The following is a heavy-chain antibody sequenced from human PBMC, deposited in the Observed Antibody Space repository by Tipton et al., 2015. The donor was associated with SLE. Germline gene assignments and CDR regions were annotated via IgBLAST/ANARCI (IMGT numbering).Heavy chain of an antibody. CDR1: GGSISSYF. J-gene: IGHJ5*02. V-gene: IGHV4-59*12. Sequence: TLSLTCTVSGGSISSYFWSWIRQPPGLGLEWIGHISYSGSTNYNPSLKSRVTISVDTSKNQFSLKLSSVTAADTAVYYCAREASYCGGDCYPSWFDPWGQGTLVTVSS. D-gene: IGHD2-21*01. CDR2: ISYSGST. CDR3: AREASYCGGDCYPSWFDP.